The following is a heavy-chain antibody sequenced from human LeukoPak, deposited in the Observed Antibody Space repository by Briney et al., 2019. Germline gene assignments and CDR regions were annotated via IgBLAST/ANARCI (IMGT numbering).Heavy chain of an antibody. V-gene: IGHV3-53*01. CDR3: ARGGVVFTSYFDY. Sequence: PGGSLRLSCAVSGFTVSSNYMSWVRQAPGKGLEWVPVIYSGGSTYYADSVKGRFTISRDNSKNTLYLQMNSLRAEDTAVYYCARGGVVFTSYFDYWGQGTLVTVSS. CDR1: GFTVSSNY. J-gene: IGHJ4*02. CDR2: IYSGGST. D-gene: IGHD3-22*01.